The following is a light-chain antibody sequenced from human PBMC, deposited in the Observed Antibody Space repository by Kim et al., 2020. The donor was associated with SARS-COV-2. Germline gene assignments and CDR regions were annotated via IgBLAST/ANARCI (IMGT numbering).Light chain of an antibody. V-gene: IGKV1-27*01. CDR2: GAS. Sequence: ASEGDRVSISGRASRGISSSLAWYQQRPGKVPSLLIYGASTLQSGVPSRFSGSASGTDFTLSSSSLQPGDVATYYCQRYNSAPPTFGQGTKVDIK. CDR3: QRYNSAPPT. J-gene: IGKJ1*01. CDR1: RGISSS.